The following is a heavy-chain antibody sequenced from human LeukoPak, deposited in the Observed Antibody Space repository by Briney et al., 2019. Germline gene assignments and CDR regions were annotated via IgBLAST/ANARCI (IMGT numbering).Heavy chain of an antibody. V-gene: IGHV1-69*05. CDR3: ARVRGDFWSGYYLAGYYYYMDV. CDR1: GGTFSSYA. J-gene: IGHJ6*03. CDR2: IIPIFGTA. D-gene: IGHD3-3*01. Sequence: GASVKVSCKASGGTFSSYAISWVRQAPGQGLEWMGGIIPIFGTANYAQKFQGRVTITTDESTSTAYMELSSLRSEDTAVYYCARVRGDFWSGYYLAGYYYYMDVWGKRTTVTLSS.